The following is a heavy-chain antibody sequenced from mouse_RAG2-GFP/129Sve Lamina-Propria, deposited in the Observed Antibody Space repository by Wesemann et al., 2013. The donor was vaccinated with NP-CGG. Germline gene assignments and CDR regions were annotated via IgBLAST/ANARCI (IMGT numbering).Heavy chain of an antibody. CDR3: ARHRGSDDGYFNWYFDV. Sequence: EVKLVESEGGLVQPGSSMKLSCTASGFTFSDYYMYWVRQTPEKRLEWVAYISNGGGSTYYPDTVKGRFTISRDNAKNTLYLQMSRLKSEDTAMYYCARHRGSDDGYFNWYFDVWGTGTTVTVSS. V-gene: IGHV5-12*01. J-gene: IGHJ1*03. D-gene: IGHD2-3*01. CDR2: ISNGGGST. CDR1: GFTFSDYY.